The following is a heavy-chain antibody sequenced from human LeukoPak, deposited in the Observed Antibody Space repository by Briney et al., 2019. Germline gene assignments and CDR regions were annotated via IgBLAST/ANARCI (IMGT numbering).Heavy chain of an antibody. CDR3: SRDFGGPTRYYMDV. V-gene: IGHV1-2*02. CDR2: INPNSGDT. Sequence: ASVKVSCKASGYTFTGYYMHWVRQAPGQGLEWMGWINPNSGDTNYAQKFQGRVTMTRDTSISTAYMELSSLRSDDTAVYYCSRDFGGPTRYYMDVWGKGTTVTVSS. D-gene: IGHD3-3*01. CDR1: GYTFTGYY. J-gene: IGHJ6*03.